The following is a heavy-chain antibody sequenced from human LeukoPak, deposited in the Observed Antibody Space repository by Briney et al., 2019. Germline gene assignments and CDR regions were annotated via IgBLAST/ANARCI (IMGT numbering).Heavy chain of an antibody. CDR3: ATLLWFGDFDY. V-gene: IGHV1-2*02. CDR2: VSPNNGGT. J-gene: IGHJ4*02. Sequence: ASVVVSCKTSGYLSTGFFIHWVRQAPGQGLEWMGSVSPNNGGTSYAQRFQGRVNMTSDTSTRTAYLQLSGLRFDDTAVYYCATLLWFGDFDYWGQGTPVTVS. CDR1: GYLSTGFF. D-gene: IGHD3-10*01.